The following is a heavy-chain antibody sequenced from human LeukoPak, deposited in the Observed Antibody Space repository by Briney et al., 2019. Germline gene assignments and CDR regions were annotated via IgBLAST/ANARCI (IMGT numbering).Heavy chain of an antibody. J-gene: IGHJ4*03. D-gene: IGHD7-27*01. V-gene: IGHV4-39*07. CDR3: ARSQSFWAAPGFDN. CDR1: GGSISSSSYY. CDR2: IYYSGST. Sequence: SETLSLTCTVSGGSISSSSYYWGWIRQPPGKGLEWIGSIYYSGSTYYNPSLKSRVTISVDTSKNQFSLKLSSVTAADTAVYYCARSQSFWAAPGFDNWGQGTMVTVS.